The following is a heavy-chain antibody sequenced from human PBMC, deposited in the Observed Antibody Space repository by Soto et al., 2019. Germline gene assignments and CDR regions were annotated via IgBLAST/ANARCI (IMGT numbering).Heavy chain of an antibody. CDR1: VFTFSDYY. CDR2: ISSSGSTI. J-gene: IGHJ4*02. D-gene: IGHD6-19*01. Sequence: WGSLRLSCSASVFTFSDYYMSWIRQAPGKGLEWVSYISSSGSTIYYADSVKGRFTISRDNAKNSLYLQMNSLRAEDTAVYYCASLYSSGWSFDYWGQGTLVTVSS. V-gene: IGHV3-11*01. CDR3: ASLYSSGWSFDY.